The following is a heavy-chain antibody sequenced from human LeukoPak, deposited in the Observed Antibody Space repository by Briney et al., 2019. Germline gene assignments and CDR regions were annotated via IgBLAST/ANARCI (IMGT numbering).Heavy chain of an antibody. V-gene: IGHV4-59*01. Sequence: SETLSLTCTVSGGSISSYYWTWIRQPPGKGLEWIGHIYYSGSTNYNPSLKSRVTISIDTSKNQFSLKLTSVTAADTAVYYCARDSGSGTYYWGQGTLVTVFS. D-gene: IGHD6-25*01. CDR3: ARDSGSGTYY. CDR1: GGSISSYY. J-gene: IGHJ4*02. CDR2: IYYSGST.